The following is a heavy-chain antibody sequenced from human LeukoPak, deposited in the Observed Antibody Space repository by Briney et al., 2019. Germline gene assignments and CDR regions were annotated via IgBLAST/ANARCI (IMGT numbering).Heavy chain of an antibody. CDR3: ARDLGYGYYFYYYLDV. D-gene: IGHD5-18*01. V-gene: IGHV4-59*12. CDR1: GGSITSYY. J-gene: IGHJ6*03. CDR2: ISDTGST. Sequence: SETLSLTCSVSGGSITSYYWSWIRQPPGKGLEWIGYISDTGSTNQNPSLKSRVTISVDTSKNQFSLKLSSVTAADTAVYYCARDLGYGYYFYYYLDVWGKGTTVTVSS.